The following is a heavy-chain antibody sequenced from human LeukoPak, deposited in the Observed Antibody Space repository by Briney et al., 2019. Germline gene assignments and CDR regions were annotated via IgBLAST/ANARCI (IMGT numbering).Heavy chain of an antibody. CDR2: IYYSGST. V-gene: IGHV4-59*01. CDR1: GGSISSYY. D-gene: IGHD3-22*01. Sequence: SETLSLTCTVSGGSISSYYWSWIRQPPGKGLEWIGYIYYSGSTNYNPSLKSRVTIPVDTSKNQFSLKLSSVTAADTAVYYCAREGPYYYDSSGYYPWGQGTLVTVSS. CDR3: AREGPYYYDSSGYYP. J-gene: IGHJ5*02.